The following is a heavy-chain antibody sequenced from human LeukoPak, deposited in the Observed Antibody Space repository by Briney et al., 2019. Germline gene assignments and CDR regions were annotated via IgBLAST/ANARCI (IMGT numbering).Heavy chain of an antibody. CDR2: LSSKYET. CDR1: GFIVSRNY. CDR3: YGIHLGDSFDI. D-gene: IGHD3-16*01. J-gene: IGHJ3*02. Sequence: GGSLRLSCAASGFIVSRNYMGWVRQAPGRGLEWVSALSSKYETYYADSVKGRFTISRDNSENTLYLQMNALRAEDTALYYCYGIHLGDSFDIWGRGTMVIVFS. V-gene: IGHV3-53*01.